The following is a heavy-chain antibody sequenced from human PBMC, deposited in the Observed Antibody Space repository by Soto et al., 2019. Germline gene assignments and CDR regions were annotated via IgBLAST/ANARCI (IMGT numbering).Heavy chain of an antibody. CDR3: ARVTLKAGNWFDP. CDR1: GYTFTDYF. CDR2: IDPNSRGT. V-gene: IGHV1-2*02. Sequence: ASVKVSCKASGYTFTDYFIHWVRQAPGQGFEWMGWIDPNSRGTNYAQKFQGRVTMTRDTSNSTAYMELRGLTSDDTAVYYCARVTLKAGNWFDPWGQGTLVTVSS. J-gene: IGHJ5*02.